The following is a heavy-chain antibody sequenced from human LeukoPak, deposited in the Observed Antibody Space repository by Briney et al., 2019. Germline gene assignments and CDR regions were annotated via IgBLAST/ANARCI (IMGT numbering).Heavy chain of an antibody. V-gene: IGHV3-7*01. CDR3: ARDGSSGQWLVRTPFDY. J-gene: IGHJ4*02. D-gene: IGHD6-19*01. CDR2: IKQDGSEK. CDR1: GFTFSSYW. Sequence: GGSLRLSCAASGFTFSSYWMSWVRQAPGKGLEWVANIKQDGSEKYYVDSVKGRFTISRDNAKNSLYLQMNSLRAEDTAVYYCARDGSSGQWLVRTPFDYWGQGTLVTVSS.